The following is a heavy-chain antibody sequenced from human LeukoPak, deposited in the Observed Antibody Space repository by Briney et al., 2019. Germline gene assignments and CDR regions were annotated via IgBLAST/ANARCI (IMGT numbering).Heavy chain of an antibody. V-gene: IGHV3-21*01. Sequence: GGSLRLSCSASGFTFSSYTINWVRQAPGKGLEWVSSISSSSTYIYYADSMKGRITVSRDNAKNSLFLQMNSLRAEDAAVYYCARGVGATPAFFDYWGQGTLVTLSS. D-gene: IGHD1-26*01. CDR2: ISSSSTYI. CDR3: ARGVGATPAFFDY. CDR1: GFTFSSYT. J-gene: IGHJ4*02.